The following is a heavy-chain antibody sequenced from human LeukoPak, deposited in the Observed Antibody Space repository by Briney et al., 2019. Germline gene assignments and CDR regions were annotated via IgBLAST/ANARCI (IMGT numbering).Heavy chain of an antibody. J-gene: IGHJ4*02. CDR2: IYYSGST. Sequence: SETLSLTCTVSGGSISSYYWSWIRQPPGKGLEWIGYIYYSGSTNYNPSLKSRVTISVDTSKNQFSLKLSSVTAADTAVYYCAREKWSPKGLVGAHFDYWGQGTLVTVSS. CDR3: AREKWSPKGLVGAHFDY. CDR1: GGSISSYY. D-gene: IGHD1-26*01. V-gene: IGHV4-59*01.